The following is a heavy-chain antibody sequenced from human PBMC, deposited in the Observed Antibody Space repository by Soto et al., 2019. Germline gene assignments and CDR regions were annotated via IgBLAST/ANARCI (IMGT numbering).Heavy chain of an antibody. Sequence: QVQLVQSGAEVKKPGASVKVSCKASGYTFSSCYVHWVRQAPGQGLEWMGIIHPSGAVTNYAKKFQGRVTMTRDTSTSTVYMALSSLRSEDTAVYYCTTDTANEENDAFDVWGQGTMVTVSS. V-gene: IGHV1-46*01. CDR3: TTDTANEENDAFDV. D-gene: IGHD1-1*01. CDR2: IHPSGAVT. CDR1: GYTFSSCY. J-gene: IGHJ3*01.